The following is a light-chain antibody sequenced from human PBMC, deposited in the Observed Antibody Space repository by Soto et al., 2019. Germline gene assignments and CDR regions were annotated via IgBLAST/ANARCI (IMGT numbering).Light chain of an antibody. CDR3: QQYGNSPQT. J-gene: IGKJ1*01. V-gene: IGKV3-20*01. Sequence: EVVLTQSPGTLSLSPGERATLSCRASQSVSSSNLAWYQQKPGQPPRLLIYGASSRATGIPDRFSGSGSGTDFTLTIGRLEAEDFAVYYCQQYGNSPQTFGQGTKV. CDR1: QSVSSSN. CDR2: GAS.